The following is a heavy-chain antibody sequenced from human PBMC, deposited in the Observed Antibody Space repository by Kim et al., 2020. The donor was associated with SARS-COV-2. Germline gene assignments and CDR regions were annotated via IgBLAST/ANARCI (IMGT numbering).Heavy chain of an antibody. CDR2: INPSGGTT. D-gene: IGHD1-1*01. CDR1: GNTFTRYY. CDR3: ASNMATTGNYFDS. V-gene: IGHV1-46*01. Sequence: ASVKVSCKASGNTFTRYYVNWVRQAPGQGLEWMGIINPSGGTTTYAQNFQGRVSMTRDTSTSTVYMDLSSLRSEDTAVYYCASNMATTGNYFDSWGRGTL. J-gene: IGHJ4*02.